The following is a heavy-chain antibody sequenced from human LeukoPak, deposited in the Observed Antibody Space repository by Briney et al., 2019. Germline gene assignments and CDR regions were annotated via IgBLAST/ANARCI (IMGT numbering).Heavy chain of an antibody. CDR2: IVVGSGNT. V-gene: IGHV1-58*01. D-gene: IGHD2-15*01. J-gene: IGHJ6*02. Sequence: SVKVSCKASGFTFTSSAVQWVRQARGQRLEWIGWIVVGSGNTNYAQKFQERVTITRDISTSTAYMELSSLRSEDTAVYYCAAGGVVAAGSYYYGMDVWGQGTTVTVSS. CDR1: GFTFTSSA. CDR3: AAGGVVAAGSYYYGMDV.